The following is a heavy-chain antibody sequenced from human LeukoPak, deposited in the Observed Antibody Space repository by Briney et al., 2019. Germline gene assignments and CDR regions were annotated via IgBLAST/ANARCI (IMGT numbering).Heavy chain of an antibody. CDR2: IYYSGST. J-gene: IGHJ3*02. CDR1: GGSISSNSYS. D-gene: IGHD3-3*01. CDR3: SRLGRFAAFDI. Sequence: PSETLSLTCTVSGGSISSNSYSWGWIRQPPGKGLEWIGSIYYSGSTYYNPSLKSRVTISVDTSKNQFSLKLSSVTAADTAVYYISRLGRFAAFDIWGQGTMVTVSS. V-gene: IGHV4-39*01.